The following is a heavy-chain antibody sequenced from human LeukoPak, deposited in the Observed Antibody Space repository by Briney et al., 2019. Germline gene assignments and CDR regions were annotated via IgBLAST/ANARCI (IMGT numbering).Heavy chain of an antibody. J-gene: IGHJ4*02. V-gene: IGHV1-18*01. CDR1: GYTFTSYG. CDR3: ARSRHGDYVDY. D-gene: IGHD4-17*01. Sequence: ASVTLSCKASGYTFTSYGISWVRQAPGQGLEGMGWISAYIGNTNYAQKLPGSVTMTTDTSTSTAYMELRSLRSDDTAVYYCARSRHGDYVDYWGQGTLVTVSS. CDR2: ISAYIGNT.